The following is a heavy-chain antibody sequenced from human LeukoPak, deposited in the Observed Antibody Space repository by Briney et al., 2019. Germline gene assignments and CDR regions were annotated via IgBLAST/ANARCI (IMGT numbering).Heavy chain of an antibody. V-gene: IGHV3-9*01. Sequence: PGRSLRLSCAASGFTFNDYAMHWVRQAPGKGLEWVSGISWNSGSMGYADSVKGRFTISRDNAKNSLYLQMNSLRPEDTALYYCAKDRASGPYYYYGMDVWGQGTTVTVSS. J-gene: IGHJ6*02. CDR1: GFTFNDYA. CDR2: ISWNSGSM. CDR3: AKDRASGPYYYYGMDV. D-gene: IGHD3-10*01.